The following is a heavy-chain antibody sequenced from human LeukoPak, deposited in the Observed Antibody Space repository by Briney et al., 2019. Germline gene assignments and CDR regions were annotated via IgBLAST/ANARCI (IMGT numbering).Heavy chain of an antibody. J-gene: IGHJ3*02. Sequence: GGSLRLSCAASGFTFSSYSMNWVRQAPGKGLEWVSSISSSSSYIYYADSVKGRFTISRDNAKNSLYLQMNSLRAEDTAVYYCARGPMTHGAFDIWGQGTMVTVSS. CDR3: ARGPMTHGAFDI. CDR1: GFTFSSYS. V-gene: IGHV3-21*01. CDR2: ISSSSSYI.